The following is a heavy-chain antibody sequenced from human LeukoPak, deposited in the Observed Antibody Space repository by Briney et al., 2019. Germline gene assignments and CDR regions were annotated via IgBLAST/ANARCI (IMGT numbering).Heavy chain of an antibody. Sequence: GGSLRLSCAASGFTFSSDWMHWVRQAPGKGLVWVSRINSDGSTTKYADSVRGRFTISRDNAKNTLYLQMNSLGAEDTAVYYCARDRYYSFGYWGQGTLVTVSS. CDR1: GFTFSSDW. CDR3: ARDRYYSFGY. V-gene: IGHV3-74*03. CDR2: INSDGSTT. D-gene: IGHD5-18*01. J-gene: IGHJ4*02.